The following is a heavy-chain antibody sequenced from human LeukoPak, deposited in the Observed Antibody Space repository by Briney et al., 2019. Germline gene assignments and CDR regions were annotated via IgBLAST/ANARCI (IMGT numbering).Heavy chain of an antibody. D-gene: IGHD3-22*01. CDR1: GGSISSYY. CDR2: IYTSGST. Sequence: PSETLSLTCTGSGGSISSYYWSWIRQPAGKGLEWIGRIYTSGSTNYNPSLKSRVTMSVDTSKNQFSLELSSVTAADTAVYYCAREGDSSGYYYANLGYWGQGTLVTVSS. CDR3: AREGDSSGYYYANLGY. V-gene: IGHV4-4*07. J-gene: IGHJ4*02.